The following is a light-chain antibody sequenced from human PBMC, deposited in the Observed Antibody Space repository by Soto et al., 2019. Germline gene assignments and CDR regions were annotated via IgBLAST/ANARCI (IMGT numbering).Light chain of an antibody. Sequence: QSALTQPDSVSGSPGQSITISCTGTSSNVGSYNLVSWYQQHPGEAPKLMIYEASKRPSGVSNRFSGSKSGNTASLTISGLQAEDEADYYCCSYAGSDTMRFGGGTKLTVL. V-gene: IGLV2-23*01. CDR1: SSNVGSYNL. CDR3: CSYAGSDTMR. CDR2: EAS. J-gene: IGLJ2*01.